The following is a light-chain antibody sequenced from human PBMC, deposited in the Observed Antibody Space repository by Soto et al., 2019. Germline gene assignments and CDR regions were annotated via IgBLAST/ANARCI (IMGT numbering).Light chain of an antibody. V-gene: IGKV1-12*01. CDR2: AAS. Sequence: DIQMTQAPSSVSASVGDRVTITCRASPVISNCLAWYQQQPGKAPKLRIYAASSLQSGVPSRFSGGGSGTHFTLIISSLQPEDFATYYCQQTNTFLPLTFGGGTKVEIK. CDR3: QQTNTFLPLT. CDR1: PVISNC. J-gene: IGKJ4*01.